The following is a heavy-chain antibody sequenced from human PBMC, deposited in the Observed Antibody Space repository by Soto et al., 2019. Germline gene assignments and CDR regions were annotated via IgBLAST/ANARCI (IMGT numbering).Heavy chain of an antibody. J-gene: IGHJ4*02. CDR3: ASLVAGYSYGHFDY. D-gene: IGHD5-18*01. V-gene: IGHV4-59*01. CDR2: IFYRGST. CDR1: GGSISGYS. Sequence: SETLSLTCTVSGGSISGYSWSWIRQPPGKGLEWIGYIFYRGSTNYNPSLKSRVTISVDTSKNQFSLKLSSVTAADTAVYYCASLVAGYSYGHFDYWGQGTLVTVSS.